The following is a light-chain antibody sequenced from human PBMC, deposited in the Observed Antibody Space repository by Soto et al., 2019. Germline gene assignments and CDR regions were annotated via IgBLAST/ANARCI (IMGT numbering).Light chain of an antibody. CDR2: LGS. CDR1: QSLLHSNGYNY. Sequence: DIVMTQSPLTLPVTPGEPASISCRSSQSLLHSNGYNYLDWYLQTPGQSPQLLIYLGSNRASGVPDRFSGSGSGTDFTLKISRVEAEDVGVYYCMQALHTPLTFGGGTKVESK. CDR3: MQALHTPLT. V-gene: IGKV2-28*01. J-gene: IGKJ4*01.